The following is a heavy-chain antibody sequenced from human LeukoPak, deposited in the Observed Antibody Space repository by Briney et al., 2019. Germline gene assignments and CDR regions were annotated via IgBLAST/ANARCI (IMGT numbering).Heavy chain of an antibody. J-gene: IGHJ3*02. CDR3: ARGNAHAFDI. CDR2: IHSDGSST. V-gene: IGHV3-74*01. CDR1: GSTFSNYW. D-gene: IGHD1-1*01. Sequence: PGGSLRLSCAASGSTFSNYWMHWVRQAPGKGLVWVSRIHSDGSSTTSADSVKDRFTISRDNAENTLYLQMNSLRAEDTAVYFCARGNAHAFDIWGQGTMVTVSS.